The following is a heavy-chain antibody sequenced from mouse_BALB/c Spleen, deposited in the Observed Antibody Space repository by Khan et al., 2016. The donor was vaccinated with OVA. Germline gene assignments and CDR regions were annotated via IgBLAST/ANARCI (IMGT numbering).Heavy chain of an antibody. Sequence: VQLQQSGAELAKPGASVKMSCKASGYTFTSYWMHWVKQRPGQGLKWIGYINPSTGYSEYNQKFKDKATLTADKSSSTAYMQLSSLTSDDSAVYYCANHGSSSAWFAYWGQGTLVTVSA. J-gene: IGHJ3*01. D-gene: IGHD1-1*01. V-gene: IGHV1-7*01. CDR2: INPSTGYS. CDR3: ANHGSSSAWFAY. CDR1: GYTFTSYW.